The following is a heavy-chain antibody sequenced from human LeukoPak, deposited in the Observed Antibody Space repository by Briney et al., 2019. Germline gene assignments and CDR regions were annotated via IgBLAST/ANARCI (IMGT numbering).Heavy chain of an antibody. CDR1: GFTVSSNS. CDR2: IYSDNT. Sequence: GGSLRLSCTVSGFTVSSNSMSWVRQAPGKGLEWVSFIYSDNTHKSDSVKGRVTISSDNYKNTLYLHMNSLRAEDTAVYYCARRDGAYSHPYDYWGQGTLVTVSS. V-gene: IGHV3-53*01. J-gene: IGHJ4*02. CDR3: ARRDGAYSHPYDY. D-gene: IGHD4-23*01.